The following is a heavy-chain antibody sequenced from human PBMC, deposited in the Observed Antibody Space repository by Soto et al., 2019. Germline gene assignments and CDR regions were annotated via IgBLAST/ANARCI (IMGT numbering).Heavy chain of an antibody. J-gene: IGHJ6*02. CDR3: ARKPPNHFAMDV. CDR1: GDSISSSSW. Sequence: QVQLQESGPGLVKPSGTLSLTCAVSGDSISSSSWWSWVRQPPGKGLEWIGEIHHRAGTNYNSSLKSRVIMSVDKSKNQLSLNLSFVTAADAAVYYCARKPPNHFAMDVWGQGTTVTVSS. CDR2: IHHRAGT. V-gene: IGHV4-4*02.